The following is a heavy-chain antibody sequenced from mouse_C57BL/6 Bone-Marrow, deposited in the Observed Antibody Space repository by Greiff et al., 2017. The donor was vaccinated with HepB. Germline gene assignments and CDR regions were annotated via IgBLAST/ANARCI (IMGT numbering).Heavy chain of an antibody. V-gene: IGHV1-82*01. CDR1: GYAFSSSW. Sequence: VKLMESGPELVKPGASVKISCKASGYAFSSSWMNWVKQRPGKGLEWIGRIYPGDGDTNYNGKFKGKATLTADKSSSTAYMQLSSLTSEDSAVYFCAREFITTVVGAYWGQGTLVTVSA. J-gene: IGHJ3*01. CDR3: AREFITTVVGAY. CDR2: IYPGDGDT. D-gene: IGHD1-1*01.